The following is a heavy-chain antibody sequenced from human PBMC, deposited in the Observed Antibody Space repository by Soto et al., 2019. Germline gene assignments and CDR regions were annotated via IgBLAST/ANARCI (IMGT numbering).Heavy chain of an antibody. CDR3: ARFGGYCSSTSCLNWFDP. CDR2: IYYSGST. D-gene: IGHD2-2*01. CDR1: GGSISSYY. J-gene: IGHJ5*02. V-gene: IGHV4-59*01. Sequence: SETLSLTCTVSGGSISSYYWSWIRQPPGKGLEWIGYIYYSGSTNYNPSLKSRVTISVDTSKNQFSLKLSSVTAADTAVYYCARFGGYCSSTSCLNWFDPWSQGTLVTVSS.